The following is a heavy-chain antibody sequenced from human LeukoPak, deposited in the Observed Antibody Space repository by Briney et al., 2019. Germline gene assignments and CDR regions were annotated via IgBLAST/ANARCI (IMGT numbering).Heavy chain of an antibody. D-gene: IGHD1-26*01. Sequence: PGGSLRLSCAASGFTFGSYSMNWVRQAPGKGLEWVSSISSSSSYIYYADSVKGRFTISRDNAKNSLYLQMNSLRAEDTAVYYCARGIVGATSPGYWGQGTLVTVSS. V-gene: IGHV3-21*01. CDR2: ISSSSSYI. CDR1: GFTFGSYS. J-gene: IGHJ4*02. CDR3: ARGIVGATSPGY.